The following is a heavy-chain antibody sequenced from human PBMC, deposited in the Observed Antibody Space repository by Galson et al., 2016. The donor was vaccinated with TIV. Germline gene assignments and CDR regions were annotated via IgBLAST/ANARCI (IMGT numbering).Heavy chain of an antibody. CDR1: GFIFNNYE. CDR2: ISRSDTTI. CDR3: VRVTSPTYYIDV. J-gene: IGHJ6*03. D-gene: IGHD4-11*01. Sequence: SLRLSCAASGFIFNNYEMNWVRQGPGKGLEWVSHISRSDTTIYYADSVKGRFTIFRESSNNTFYFQMNSLIAEDTAVYYCVRVTSPTYYIDVWAKGTTVTVSS. V-gene: IGHV3-48*03.